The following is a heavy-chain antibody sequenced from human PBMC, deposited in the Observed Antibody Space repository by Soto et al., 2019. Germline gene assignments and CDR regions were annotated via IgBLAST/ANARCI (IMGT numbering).Heavy chain of an antibody. D-gene: IGHD5-12*01. Sequence: SLRLSCAASGITVSSNYMSWVRQAPGKGLEWVSLIYSGGTTSYADSVKGRFSVSTDTSKNTLYLQMNSLRVEDTAVYYCARAPRRDGYKYYWGQGTLVTVSS. CDR1: GITVSSNY. J-gene: IGHJ4*02. CDR2: IYSGGTT. CDR3: ARAPRRDGYKYY. V-gene: IGHV3-66*01.